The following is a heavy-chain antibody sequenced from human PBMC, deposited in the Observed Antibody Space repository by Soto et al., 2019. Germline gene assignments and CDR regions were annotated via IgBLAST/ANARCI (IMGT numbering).Heavy chain of an antibody. J-gene: IGHJ4*02. V-gene: IGHV4-39*01. CDR2: IYPSGRT. CDR3: AKHSIMSYFDY. Sequence: SETRSLTGTVSGGSISTSDYYWGGIRQPPGKGLEWIGIIYPSGRTSYNPSLRRRVTISVDTSNNQFSLKLSSVIAADTAVSYCAKHSIMSYFDYWGQGTLVTVSS. CDR1: GGSISTSDYY.